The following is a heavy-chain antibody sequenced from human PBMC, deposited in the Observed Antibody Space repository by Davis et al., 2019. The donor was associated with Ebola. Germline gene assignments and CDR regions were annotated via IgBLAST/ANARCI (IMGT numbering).Heavy chain of an antibody. D-gene: IGHD4-17*01. CDR2: IYHSGST. V-gene: IGHV4-30-2*01. CDR3: ARVATTVTTGWFDP. CDR1: GGSISSGGYS. Sequence: MPSETLSLTCTVSGGSISSGGYSWSWIRQPPGKGLEWIGYIYHSGSTYYNPSLKSRVTISVDRSKNQFSLKLSSVTAADTAVCYCARVATTVTTGWFDPWGQGTLVTVSS. J-gene: IGHJ5*02.